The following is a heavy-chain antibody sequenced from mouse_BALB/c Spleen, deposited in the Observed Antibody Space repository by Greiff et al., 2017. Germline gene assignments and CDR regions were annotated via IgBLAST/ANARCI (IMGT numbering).Heavy chain of an antibody. CDR3: AREEPWYFDV. CDR1: GYAFTNYL. Sequence: VHLVESGAELVRPGTSVKVSCKASGYAFTNYLIEWVKQRPGQGLEWIGVINPGSGGTNYNEKFKGKATLTADKSSSTAYMQLSSLTSDDSAVYFCAREEPWYFDVWGAGTTVTVSS. CDR2: INPGSGGT. V-gene: IGHV1-54*01. J-gene: IGHJ1*01.